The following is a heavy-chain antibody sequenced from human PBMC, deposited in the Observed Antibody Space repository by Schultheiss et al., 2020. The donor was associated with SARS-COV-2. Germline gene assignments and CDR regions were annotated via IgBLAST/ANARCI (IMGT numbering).Heavy chain of an antibody. J-gene: IGHJ4*02. D-gene: IGHD6-19*01. V-gene: IGHV1-3*01. Sequence: ASVKVSCKASGNTFTTYAIHWVRQAPGQRLEWMGRINAGNGITKYSQKLQGSVTIMRDTIARTADMELSSLRCEDTAVYYCARTDLWEQWLVPIYDYWGQGTLVTVSS. CDR1: GNTFTTYA. CDR2: INAGNGIT. CDR3: ARTDLWEQWLVPIYDY.